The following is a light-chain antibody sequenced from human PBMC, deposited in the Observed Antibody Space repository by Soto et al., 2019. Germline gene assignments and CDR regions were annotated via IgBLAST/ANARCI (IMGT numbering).Light chain of an antibody. CDR1: HGMSSY. V-gene: IGKV1-9*01. J-gene: IGKJ1*01. CDR2: AAS. CDR3: QQLNTYPPWT. Sequence: IKLNISLSSLSATVRDGVNINFRARHGMSSYLAWYQQKPGKAPELLIYAASTLQSGVPSRFSGSGSGTDFTLTISSLQPEDSATYYCQQLNTYPPWTFGQGAKVDI.